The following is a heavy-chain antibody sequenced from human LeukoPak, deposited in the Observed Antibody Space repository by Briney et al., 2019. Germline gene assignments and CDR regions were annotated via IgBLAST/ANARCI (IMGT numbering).Heavy chain of an antibody. CDR1: GFTFSSYG. Sequence: AGSLRLSCAASGFTFSSYGTHWVRPPPARLLEWVAFIRYDGSNTYYADSMTCRFTISRDNSKNTMYLQMNSMRAEDTAAYYYAKGLGGSEDDAFDIWGQGTMVTVSS. V-gene: IGHV3-30*02. CDR3: AKGLGGSEDDAFDI. CDR2: IRYDGSNT. J-gene: IGHJ3*02. D-gene: IGHD3/OR15-3a*01.